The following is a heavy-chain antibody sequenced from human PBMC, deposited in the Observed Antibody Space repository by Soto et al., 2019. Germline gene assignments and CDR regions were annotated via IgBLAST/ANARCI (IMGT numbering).Heavy chain of an antibody. V-gene: IGHV2-5*02. CDR3: AHIAYGGGKNGGPKNWYFDL. D-gene: IGHD4-17*01. CDR2: IYWDDDK. CDR1: GFSLSTSGVG. Sequence: QITLKESGPTLVKPTQTLTLTCTFSGFSLSTSGVGVGWIRQPPGKALEWLALIYWDDDKRYSPSLKSRLTITKDTSKNQVVLTMTNMDPVDTATYYCAHIAYGGGKNGGPKNWYFDLWGRGTLVTVSS. J-gene: IGHJ2*01.